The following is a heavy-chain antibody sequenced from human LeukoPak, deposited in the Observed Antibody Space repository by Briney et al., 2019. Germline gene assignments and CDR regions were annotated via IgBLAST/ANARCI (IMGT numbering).Heavy chain of an antibody. Sequence: ASVKVSCKASGYSFTAYYMHWVRQAPGQGLEWMGWINPNSGGTNYAQKFQGRVTMTRDTSISTAYMELSSLRSEDTAVYCCYYYDSSGYYLDYWGQGTLVTVSS. J-gene: IGHJ4*02. D-gene: IGHD3-22*01. CDR3: YYYDSSGYYLDY. V-gene: IGHV1-2*02. CDR1: GYSFTAYY. CDR2: INPNSGGT.